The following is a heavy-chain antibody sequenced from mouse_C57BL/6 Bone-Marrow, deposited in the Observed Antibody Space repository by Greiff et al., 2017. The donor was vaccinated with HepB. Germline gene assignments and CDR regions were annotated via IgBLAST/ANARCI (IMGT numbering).Heavy chain of an antibody. D-gene: IGHD1-1*01. CDR3: ARISYYGSSQAWFAY. CDR2: IWWDDDK. CDR1: GFSLSTFGMG. Sequence: QVTLKESGPGILQPSQTLSLTCSFSGFSLSTFGMGVGWIRQPSGKGLEWLVHIWWDDDKYYNPALKSRLTISKDTSKNQVFLKIANVDTADTATYYCARISYYGSSQAWFAYWGQGTLVTVSA. V-gene: IGHV8-8*01. J-gene: IGHJ3*01.